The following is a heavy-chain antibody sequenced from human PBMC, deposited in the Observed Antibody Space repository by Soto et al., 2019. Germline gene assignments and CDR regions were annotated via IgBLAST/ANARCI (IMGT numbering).Heavy chain of an antibody. J-gene: IGHJ5*01. CDR2: MSYDGSNE. CDR1: GFTFSSYA. V-gene: IGHV3-30-3*01. D-gene: IGHD1-26*01. Sequence: QVQLVESGGGVVQPGKSLRLSCAASGFTFSSYALHWVRQAPGKGLEWVAVMSYDGSNEYADCVKGRFTIARDNFKNTLYLQISSFTTDDRAVYYCASDPTSPEYRYSGRFRDNTFDSWGQGTPVTVSS. CDR3: ASDPTSPEYRYSGRFRDNTFDS.